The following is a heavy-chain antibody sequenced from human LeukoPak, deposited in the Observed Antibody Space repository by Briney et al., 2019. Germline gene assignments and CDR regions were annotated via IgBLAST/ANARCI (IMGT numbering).Heavy chain of an antibody. CDR2: IYYSGST. CDR1: GGSISSYY. D-gene: IGHD5-12*01. J-gene: IGHJ5*02. Sequence: PSETLSLTYTVSGGSISSYYWTWIRQPPGKGLEWIGYIYYSGSTNYNPSLNSRVTISVDTSKNQFSLKLSSVTAADTAVYYCARDYDSNWFDPWGQGTLVTVSS. CDR3: ARDYDSNWFDP. V-gene: IGHV4-59*01.